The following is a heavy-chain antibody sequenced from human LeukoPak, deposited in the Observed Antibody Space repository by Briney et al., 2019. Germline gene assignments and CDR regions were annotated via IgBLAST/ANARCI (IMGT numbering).Heavy chain of an antibody. CDR1: SYTFTTYG. Sequence: VASVKVSCKASSYTFTTYGISWVRQAPGQGLEWMGWISGYNGKVNYAQKLQGRVTITADESTSTAYMELSSLRSEDTAVYYCASSGSPVWYYDFWSGSPNFDYWGQGTLVTVSS. J-gene: IGHJ4*02. D-gene: IGHD3-3*01. CDR3: ASSGSPVWYYDFWSGSPNFDY. CDR2: ISGYNGKV. V-gene: IGHV1-18*01.